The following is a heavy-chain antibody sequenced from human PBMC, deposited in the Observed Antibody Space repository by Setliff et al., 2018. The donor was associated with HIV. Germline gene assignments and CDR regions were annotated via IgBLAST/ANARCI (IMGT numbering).Heavy chain of an antibody. D-gene: IGHD3-16*01. CDR1: GFTFSNYA. CDR3: AKDYVENDY. V-gene: IGHV3-23*01. CDR2: ITGSGRTT. Sequence: GGSLRLSCAASGFTFSNYAMSWVRQAPGKGLEWVSAITGSGRTTYYADSVKGRFTISRDNSENTLSLQMNSLRAEDTAVYYCAKDYVENDYWGQGTLVTVSS. J-gene: IGHJ4*02.